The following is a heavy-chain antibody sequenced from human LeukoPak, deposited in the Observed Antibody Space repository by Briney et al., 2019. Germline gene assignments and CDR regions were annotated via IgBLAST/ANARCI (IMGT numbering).Heavy chain of an antibody. CDR2: IIPIFGTA. D-gene: IGHD2-15*01. V-gene: IGHV1-69*06. Sequence: ASVKVSCKASGGTFSSYAISWVRQAPGQGLEWMGGIIPIFGTANYAQKFQGRVTITADKSTSTAYMELSSLRSEDTAVYYCARDPFDKAVVVIWGQGTMVTVSS. CDR1: GGTFSSYA. J-gene: IGHJ3*02. CDR3: ARDPFDKAVVVI.